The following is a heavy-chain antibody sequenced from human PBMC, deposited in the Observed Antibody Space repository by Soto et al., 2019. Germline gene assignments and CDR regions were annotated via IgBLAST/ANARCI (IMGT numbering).Heavy chain of an antibody. Sequence: ASVKVSCKASGYTFTSYGISWVRQAPGQGLEWMGWISAYNGNTNYAQKLQGRVTMTTDTSTSTAYMELRSLRSDDTAVYYCASHPLYSSSWIDPLTYWGQGTLVTVSS. J-gene: IGHJ4*02. V-gene: IGHV1-18*01. CDR1: GYTFTSYG. CDR3: ASHPLYSSSWIDPLTY. CDR2: ISAYNGNT. D-gene: IGHD6-13*01.